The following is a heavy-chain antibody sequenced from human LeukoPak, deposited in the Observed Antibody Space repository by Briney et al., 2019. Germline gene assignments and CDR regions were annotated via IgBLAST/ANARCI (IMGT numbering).Heavy chain of an antibody. Sequence: GRSPRLSCAASGFTFSSYGMHWVRQAPGKGLEWVAVISYDGSNKYYADSVKGRFTISRDNSKNTLYLQMNSLRAEDTAVYYCAKHYYGSGSYYREETDYWGQGTLVTVSS. CDR1: GFTFSSYG. D-gene: IGHD3-10*01. V-gene: IGHV3-30*18. J-gene: IGHJ4*02. CDR3: AKHYYGSGSYYREETDY. CDR2: ISYDGSNK.